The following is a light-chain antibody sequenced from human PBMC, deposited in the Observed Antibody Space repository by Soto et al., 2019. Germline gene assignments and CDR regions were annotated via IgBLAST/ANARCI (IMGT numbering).Light chain of an antibody. J-gene: IGLJ2*01. CDR2: DVT. CDR3: SSYTSGSTQL. Sequence: QSALTQPASVSGAPGQSITISCTGTSGDVGHYNYVSWYQQHPGKAPKLMIYDVTIRPSGVSNRFSGSKSGNTASLPISGLQAEDEAEYYISSYTSGSTQLVGGGTKLTVL. V-gene: IGLV2-14*01. CDR1: SGDVGHYNY.